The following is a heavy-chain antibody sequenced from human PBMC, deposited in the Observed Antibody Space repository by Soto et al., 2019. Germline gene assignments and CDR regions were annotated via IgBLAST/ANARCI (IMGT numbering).Heavy chain of an antibody. CDR2: ISSSSSTI. CDR3: ARDCVPYKLTPRALFDY. V-gene: IGHV3-48*02. Sequence: EVQLVESGGGLVQPGGSLRLSCAASGFTFSSYSMNWVRQAPGKGLEWVSYISSSSSTIYYADSVKGRFTISRDNANNSLYLQMNSLRDEDTAVYYCARDCVPYKLTPRALFDYWGQGTLVTVSS. J-gene: IGHJ4*02. D-gene: IGHD2-2*01. CDR1: GFTFSSYS.